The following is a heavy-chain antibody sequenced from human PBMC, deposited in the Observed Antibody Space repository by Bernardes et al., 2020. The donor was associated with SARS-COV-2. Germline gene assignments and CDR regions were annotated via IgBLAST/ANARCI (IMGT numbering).Heavy chain of an antibody. D-gene: IGHD2-2*01. CDR1: GFTFSSYW. CDR2: IKSDGSTT. V-gene: IGHV3-74*01. CDR3: ARSDCSGPTCFLFDY. J-gene: IGHJ4*02. Sequence: VGSLRLSCAASGFTFSSYWMHWVRQAPGKGLVWVSRIKSDGSTTNYADSVKGRFTISRDNAKNTLYLQMNSLRGEDTAVYYCARSDCSGPTCFLFDYWGQGTLVTVSS.